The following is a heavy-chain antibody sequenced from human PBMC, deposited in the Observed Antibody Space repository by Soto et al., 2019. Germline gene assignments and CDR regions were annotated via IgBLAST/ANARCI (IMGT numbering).Heavy chain of an antibody. J-gene: IGHJ5*02. CDR3: ARDPEYYYDSSQT. CDR2: IYYSGSP. D-gene: IGHD3-22*01. Sequence: SETLSLTCTVSGGSISSGDYYWSWIRQPPGKGLEWIGYIYYSGSPYYNPSLKSRVTISVDTSKNQFSLKLSSVTAADTAVYYCARDPEYYYDSSQTWGQGTLVTVS. CDR1: GGSISSGDYY. V-gene: IGHV4-30-4*01.